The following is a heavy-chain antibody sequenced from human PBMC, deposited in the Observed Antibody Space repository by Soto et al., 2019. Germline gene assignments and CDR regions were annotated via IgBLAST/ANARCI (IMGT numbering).Heavy chain of an antibody. D-gene: IGHD5-12*01. CDR1: GGTFSSYA. CDR2: VIPIFGTA. Sequence: QVQLVQSGAEVKKPGSSVKVSCKASGGTFSSYAISWVRQAPGQGLEWMGGVIPIFGTANYAQKFQGRVTITADESTSTAYMELSSLRSEDTAVYYCARAPSESGGYVGIYYGMDVWGQGTTVTVSS. V-gene: IGHV1-69*01. CDR3: ARAPSESGGYVGIYYGMDV. J-gene: IGHJ6*02.